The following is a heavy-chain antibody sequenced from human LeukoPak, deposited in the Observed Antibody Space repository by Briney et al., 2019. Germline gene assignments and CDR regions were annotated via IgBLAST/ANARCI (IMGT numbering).Heavy chain of an antibody. D-gene: IGHD2-21*01. CDR2: ISPDGSNQ. CDR3: AGAIGYFDY. CDR1: GPTFSSHA. Sequence: PGRSLRLSCAASGPTFSSHAMHWVRQAPGKGLEWVGVISPDGSNQYYIDSVKGRFTISRDNSKNTLYLQMNSLRTEDTAVYYCAGAIGYFDYWGQGTLATVSS. V-gene: IGHV3-30*03. J-gene: IGHJ4*02.